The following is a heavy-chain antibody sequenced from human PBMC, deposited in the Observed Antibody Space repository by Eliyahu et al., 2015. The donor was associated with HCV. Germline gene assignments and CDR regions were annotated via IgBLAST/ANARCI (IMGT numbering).Heavy chain of an antibody. CDR2: ILYDGSKK. V-gene: IGHV3-30*18. CDR3: ANVVRNYYHMDV. CDR1: GFTISSHH. D-gene: IGHD2-15*01. Sequence: QVQLVESGGGVVQPGTSLRLSGAASGFTISSHHMHWVRQAPGKGLEWVAVILYDGSKKYYADSVNGRFVISRDNSNNTLYLRMNNVRGDDTAMYYCANVVRNYYHMDVWGQGTTVTVSS. J-gene: IGHJ6*02.